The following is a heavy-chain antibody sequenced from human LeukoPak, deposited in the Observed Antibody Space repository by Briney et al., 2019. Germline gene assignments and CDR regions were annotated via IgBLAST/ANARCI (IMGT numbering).Heavy chain of an antibody. CDR3: VRAGYQLLSFIDY. J-gene: IGHJ4*02. CDR2: IYPGDSDT. Sequence: GESLKISCKGSGYSFTSYWIGWVRQLPGKGLEWMGIIYPGDSDTRYSPSFQGQVTISADKSISTAYLQWSSLKASDTAMYYCVRAGYQLLSFIDYWGQGTLVTVSS. CDR1: GYSFTSYW. D-gene: IGHD2-2*01. V-gene: IGHV5-51*01.